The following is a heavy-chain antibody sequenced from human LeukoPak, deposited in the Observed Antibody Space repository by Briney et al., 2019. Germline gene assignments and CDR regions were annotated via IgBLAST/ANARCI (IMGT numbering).Heavy chain of an antibody. V-gene: IGHV3-74*01. CDR3: VRLGGDSEIDY. CDR1: GFSFSSYY. J-gene: IGHJ4*02. CDR2: INTAGSGT. Sequence: GGSLRLSCAVSGFSFSSYYMHWVRQPPGKGLVWVSRINTAGSGTTYADSVKGRFTISRDNAKNTLYLQVDSPRAEDTAVYYCVRLGGDSEIDYWGQGTLVTVSS. D-gene: IGHD5-12*01.